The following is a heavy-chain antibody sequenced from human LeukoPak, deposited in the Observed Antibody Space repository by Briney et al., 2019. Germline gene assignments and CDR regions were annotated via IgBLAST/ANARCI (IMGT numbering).Heavy chain of an antibody. CDR2: ISSSSSYI. V-gene: IGHV3-21*01. CDR3: ARDGSGTTNFDY. D-gene: IGHD3-10*01. Sequence: PGGSLRLSCAASGFTFSSYEMNWVRQAPGKGLEWVSSISSSSSYIYYADSVKGRLTISRDNAKNSLYLQMNSLRAEDTAVYYCARDGSGTTNFDYWGQGTLVTVSS. CDR1: GFTFSSYE. J-gene: IGHJ4*02.